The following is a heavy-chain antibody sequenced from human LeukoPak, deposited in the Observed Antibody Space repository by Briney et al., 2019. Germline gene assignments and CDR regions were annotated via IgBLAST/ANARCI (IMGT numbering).Heavy chain of an antibody. J-gene: IGHJ4*02. CDR3: ATADSGSYYSGFDY. CDR2: VHSGGST. V-gene: IGHV3-66*01. Sequence: GGSLRLSCAASGFTVSSNYMSWVRQAPGKGLEWVSVVHSGGSTHYADSVKGRFTISRDNSKNTLYLHMNSLRAEDTAVYYCATADSGSYYSGFDYWGQGTLVTVSS. D-gene: IGHD1-26*01. CDR1: GFTVSSNY.